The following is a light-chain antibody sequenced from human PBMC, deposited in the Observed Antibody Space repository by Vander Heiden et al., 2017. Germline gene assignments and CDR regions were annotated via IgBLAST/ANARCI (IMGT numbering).Light chain of an antibody. CDR1: SSNIGSNY. J-gene: IGLJ3*02. CDR3: AAWDDSLSGWV. Sequence: QSVLTQPPSASGTPGQRVTIPCSGSSSNIGSNYVYWYQQLLGTAPKLLIYSNNQRPSGVPDRFSGSKSGTSASLAISGLRSEDEADYYCAAWDDSLSGWVFGGGTKLTVL. CDR2: SNN. V-gene: IGLV1-47*02.